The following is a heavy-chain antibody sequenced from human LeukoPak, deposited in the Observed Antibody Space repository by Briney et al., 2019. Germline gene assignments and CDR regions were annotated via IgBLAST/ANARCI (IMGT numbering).Heavy chain of an antibody. J-gene: IGHJ4*02. CDR2: ISSGGSTI. D-gene: IGHD4-23*01. CDR3: ARVAAGYSVNYFDY. Sequence: PGGSLRLSCAASGFTLSRYSMNWVRQAPGKGLEWVSYISSGGSTIYYADSVKGRFTISRDNAKNSLYLQMNSLRDEDTAVYYCARVAAGYSVNYFDYWGQGTLVTVSS. CDR1: GFTLSRYS. V-gene: IGHV3-48*02.